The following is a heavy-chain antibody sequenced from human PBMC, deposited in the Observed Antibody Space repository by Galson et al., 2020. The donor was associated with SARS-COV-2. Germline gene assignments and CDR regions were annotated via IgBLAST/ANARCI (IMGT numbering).Heavy chain of an antibody. CDR3: AGEDYYSGSGSHVLGAFDI. D-gene: IGHD3-10*01. Sequence: GESLKLSCAASGFTSSSYAIHWVRQAPGKGLEWVAVISFDGSQNYYADSVKGRFTISRDNSKNTLFLQRDSLRAEDTAEFYCAGEDYYSGSGSHVLGAFDIWGQGPMVTVSS. V-gene: IGHV3-30-3*01. CDR1: GFTSSSYA. J-gene: IGHJ3*02. CDR2: ISFDGSQN.